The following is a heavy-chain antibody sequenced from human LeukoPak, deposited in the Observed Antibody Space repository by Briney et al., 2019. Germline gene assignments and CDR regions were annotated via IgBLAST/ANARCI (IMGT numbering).Heavy chain of an antibody. J-gene: IGHJ4*02. V-gene: IGHV1-2*02. CDR2: INPNSGGT. Sequence: GASVKVSCKASGYTFTGYYMHWVRQAPGQGLEWMGWINPNSGGTNYAQKFQGRVTMTRDTSISTAYMELRSLRSDDTAVYYCARVKYSGSYYNSPFFDYWGQGTLVTVSS. D-gene: IGHD3-10*01. CDR1: GYTFTGYY. CDR3: ARVKYSGSYYNSPFFDY.